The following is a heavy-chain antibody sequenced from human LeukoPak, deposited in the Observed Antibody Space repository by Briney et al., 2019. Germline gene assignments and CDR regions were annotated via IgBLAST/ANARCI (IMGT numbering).Heavy chain of an antibody. CDR1: GYTFTSYY. CDR2: INPSGGST. V-gene: IGHV1-46*01. J-gene: IGHJ6*02. D-gene: IGHD3-10*01. Sequence: ASVKVSCKASGYTFTSYYMHWVRQAPGQGLEWMGIINPSGGSTSYAQKFQSRVTMTRDTSTSTVYMELSSLRSEDTAVYYCARDQGLWFGEFYYYGMDVWGQGTTVTASS. CDR3: ARDQGLWFGEFYYYGMDV.